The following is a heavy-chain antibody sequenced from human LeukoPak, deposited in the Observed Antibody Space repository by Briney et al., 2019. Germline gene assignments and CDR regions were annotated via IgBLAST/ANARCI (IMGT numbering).Heavy chain of an antibody. V-gene: IGHV4-34*01. CDR3: ARRAPLTGYYKGGYNWFDP. CDR2: INHSGST. Sequence: PSETLSLTCAVYGGSFSGYYWSWIRQPPGKGLEWIGEINHSGSTNYNPSLKSRVTISVDTSKNQFSLKLSSVTAADTAVYYCARRAPLTGYYKGGYNWFDPWGQGTLVTASS. CDR1: GGSFSGYY. J-gene: IGHJ5*02. D-gene: IGHD3-9*01.